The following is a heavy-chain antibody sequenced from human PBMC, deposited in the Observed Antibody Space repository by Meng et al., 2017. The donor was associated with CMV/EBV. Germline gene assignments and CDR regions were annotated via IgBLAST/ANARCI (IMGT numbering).Heavy chain of an antibody. V-gene: IGHV4-59*01. Sequence: GSLRLSCTVSGGSISSYYWSWIRQPPGKGLEWIGYIYYSGSTNYNPSLKSRVTISVDTSKNQFSLKLSSVTAADTAVYYCARAYLRPYGMDVWGQGTTVTVSS. CDR3: ARAYLRPYGMDV. CDR2: IYYSGST. J-gene: IGHJ6*02. CDR1: GGSISSYY.